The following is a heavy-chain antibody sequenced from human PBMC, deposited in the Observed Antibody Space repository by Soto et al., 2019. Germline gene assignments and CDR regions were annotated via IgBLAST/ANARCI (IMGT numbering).Heavy chain of an antibody. J-gene: IGHJ1*01. Sequence: SVRVACNSSVYSLTDYNMHLVRQAPGQGLEWVGWINPNSGGTNYAQKFQGRVTMTRDTSITTAYMEMTRLRSDDTAVYYCAREGSSSSKYFQHWGQGTLVTVSS. V-gene: IGHV1-2*02. D-gene: IGHD6-6*01. CDR2: INPNSGGT. CDR1: VYSLTDYN. CDR3: AREGSSSSKYFQH.